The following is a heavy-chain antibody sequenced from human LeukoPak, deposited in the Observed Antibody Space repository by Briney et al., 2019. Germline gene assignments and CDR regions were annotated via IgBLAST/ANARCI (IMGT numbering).Heavy chain of an antibody. CDR3: AKDRYSTISAGGTLDI. Sequence: PGGSLRLSCAASGFTFSSYAMSWVRQAPGKGLEWVSAISGSGGSTYYADSVKGRFTISRDNSKNTLYLQMNSLRAEDTAEYYCAKDRYSTISAGGTLDIWGQGTMVTVSS. CDR2: ISGSGGST. V-gene: IGHV3-23*01. J-gene: IGHJ3*02. CDR1: GFTFSSYA. D-gene: IGHD6-13*01.